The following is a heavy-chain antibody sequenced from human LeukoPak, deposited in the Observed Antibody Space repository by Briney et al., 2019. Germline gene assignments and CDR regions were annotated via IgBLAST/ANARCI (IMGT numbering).Heavy chain of an antibody. D-gene: IGHD5-18*01. CDR1: VYTFTSYG. CDR2: ISAYNGNT. Sequence: ASVKVSCKASVYTFTSYGISWVRQAPGQGLEWMGWISAYNGNTNYAQKLQGRVTTTTDTSTSTAYMELRSLRSDDTAVYYCARVDTAMVLIDYWGQGTLVTVSS. J-gene: IGHJ4*02. CDR3: ARVDTAMVLIDY. V-gene: IGHV1-18*01.